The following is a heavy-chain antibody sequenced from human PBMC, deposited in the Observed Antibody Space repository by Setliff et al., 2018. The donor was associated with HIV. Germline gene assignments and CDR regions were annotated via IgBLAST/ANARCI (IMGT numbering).Heavy chain of an antibody. J-gene: IGHJ6*03. CDR2: IYYSGST. V-gene: IGHV4-39*01. CDR1: GGSISSSSYY. CDR3: ARNSKNWNYPVEYYDYYMDV. D-gene: IGHD1-7*01. Sequence: SETLSLTCTVSGGSISSSSYYWGWIRQPPGKGLEWIGSIYYSGSTYYNPSLKSRVTISVDTSKNQFSLKLSSVTAADTAVYYCARNSKNWNYPVEYYDYYMDVWGTGTTVTVSS.